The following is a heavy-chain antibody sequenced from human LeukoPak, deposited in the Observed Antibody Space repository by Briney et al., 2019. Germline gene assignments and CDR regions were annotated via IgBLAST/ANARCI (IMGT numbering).Heavy chain of an antibody. Sequence: GGSLRLSCAASGFTFSTYVMSWVRQAPGKGLQWVSSISDSGSSAYYADSVKGRFTISRYNSKNTLYLQMNSLRAEDRAVYYCATDARSGWSHFYYMDVWGKGTTVSVSS. D-gene: IGHD3-10*01. CDR2: ISDSGSSA. V-gene: IGHV3-23*01. CDR3: ATDARSGWSHFYYMDV. J-gene: IGHJ6*03. CDR1: GFTFSTYV.